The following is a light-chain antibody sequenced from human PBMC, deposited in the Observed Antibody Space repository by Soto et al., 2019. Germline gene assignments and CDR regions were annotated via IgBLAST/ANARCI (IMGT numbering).Light chain of an antibody. CDR3: QQYYSYPWT. CDR2: DAS. Sequence: DIQMTQSPSTLSASVGDRVTITCRASQSISGWLAWYQQKPGKPPKLLIYDASSLEGGVPSRFSGSGSGTEFTLTISSLQPDDFATYYCQQYYSYPWTFGQGSMVDI. V-gene: IGKV1-5*01. CDR1: QSISGW. J-gene: IGKJ1*01.